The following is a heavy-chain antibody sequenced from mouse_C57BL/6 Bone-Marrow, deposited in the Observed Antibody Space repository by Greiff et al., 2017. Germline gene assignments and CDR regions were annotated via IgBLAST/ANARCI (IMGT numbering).Heavy chain of an antibody. CDR2: IDPENGDT. Sequence: EVKLMESGAELVRPGASVKLSCTASGFNIKDDYMHWVKQRPEQGLEWIGWIDPENGDTEYASKFQGKATITADTSSNTAYLQLSSLTSEDTAVYYCTTLYYYGSSWAYGGQGTLVTVSA. CDR1: GFNIKDDY. CDR3: TTLYYYGSSWAY. V-gene: IGHV14-4*01. J-gene: IGHJ3*01. D-gene: IGHD1-1*01.